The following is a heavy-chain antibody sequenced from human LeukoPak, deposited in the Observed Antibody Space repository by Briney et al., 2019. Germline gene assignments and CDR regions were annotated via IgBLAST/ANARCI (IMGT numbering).Heavy chain of an antibody. V-gene: IGHV3-7*04. CDR1: GFTFSSYW. CDR3: ARDDYCGGDCYSTFEY. Sequence: PGGSLRLSCAASGFTFSSYWMHWVRQAPGKGLEWVASIKQDGSVKYYVDSVKGRFTISRDNAKNSLYLEMNSLRAEDTAVYYCARDDYCGGDCYSTFEYWGQGTLVSVSS. D-gene: IGHD2-21*02. CDR2: IKQDGSVK. J-gene: IGHJ4*02.